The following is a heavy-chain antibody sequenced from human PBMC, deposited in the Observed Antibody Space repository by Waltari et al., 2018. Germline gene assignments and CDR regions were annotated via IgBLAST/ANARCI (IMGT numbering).Heavy chain of an antibody. Sequence: QVEESGGGVVQPGGSLRLSCVASGYPFNNYGMHWVRQAPGKGVEWLAVISSNGSGKYYADSMKGRLTMSRDNSKNTVYLQMNSLRPEDTAVYYCAKAGGIYNYPLDPWGQGTLVTVSS. CDR2: ISSNGSGK. CDR1: GYPFNNYG. V-gene: IGHV3-30*18. CDR3: AKAGGIYNYPLDP. J-gene: IGHJ5*02. D-gene: IGHD1-26*01.